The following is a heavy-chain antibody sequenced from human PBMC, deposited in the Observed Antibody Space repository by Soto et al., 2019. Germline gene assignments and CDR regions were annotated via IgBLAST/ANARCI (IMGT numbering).Heavy chain of an antibody. V-gene: IGHV3-23*01. CDR1: EFTFSSYA. CDR3: AKLTYSDLWSGSHDS. D-gene: IGHD3-3*01. J-gene: IGHJ4*02. Sequence: GGSLRLSCAASEFTFSSYAMNWVRQAPGKGLEWVSIISGSGGSTYYADSVKGRFTISRDNSKNTLYLQVNSLRAEDTAVYYCAKLTYSDLWSGSHDSWGQGTLVTVSS. CDR2: ISGSGGST.